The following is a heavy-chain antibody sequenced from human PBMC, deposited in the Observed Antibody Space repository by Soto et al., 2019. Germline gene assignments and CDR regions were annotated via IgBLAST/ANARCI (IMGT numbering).Heavy chain of an antibody. CDR3: ARDGQWPSDAFDI. Sequence: EVQLVESGGGLVQPGGSLRLSCAASGFTFSSYWMSWVRQAPGKGLEWVANIKQDGSEKYYVDSVKGRFTISRDNAKNPLYLQMNSLRAEDTAVYYCARDGQWPSDAFDIWGQGTMVTVSS. CDR1: GFTFSSYW. V-gene: IGHV3-7*01. CDR2: IKQDGSEK. D-gene: IGHD6-19*01. J-gene: IGHJ3*02.